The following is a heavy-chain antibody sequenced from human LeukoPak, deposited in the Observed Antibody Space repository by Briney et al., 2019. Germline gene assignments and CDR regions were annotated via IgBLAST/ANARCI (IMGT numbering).Heavy chain of an antibody. CDR2: IYSGGST. J-gene: IGHJ4*02. CDR3: ATGPPYYFDY. CDR1: GFTFSSYA. Sequence: GGSLRLSCAASGFTFSSYAMSWVRQAPGKGLEWVSVIYSGGSTYYADSVKGRFTISRDNSKNTLYLQMNSLRAEDTAVYYCATGPPYYFDYWGQGTLVTVSS. V-gene: IGHV3-66*01.